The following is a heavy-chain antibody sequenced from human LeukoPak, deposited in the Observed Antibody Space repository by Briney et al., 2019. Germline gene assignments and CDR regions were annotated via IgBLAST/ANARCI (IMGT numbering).Heavy chain of an antibody. CDR3: AREVGYCSSTSCYNWFDP. Sequence: GGSLRLSCAASGFTFNTYGMSWVRQAPGKGLEWVSSISSSSSYIYYADSVKGRFTTSRDNAKNSLYLQMNSLRAEDTAVYYCAREVGYCSSTSCYNWFDPWGQGTLVTVSS. CDR1: GFTFNTYG. CDR2: ISSSSSYI. V-gene: IGHV3-21*01. J-gene: IGHJ5*02. D-gene: IGHD2-2*01.